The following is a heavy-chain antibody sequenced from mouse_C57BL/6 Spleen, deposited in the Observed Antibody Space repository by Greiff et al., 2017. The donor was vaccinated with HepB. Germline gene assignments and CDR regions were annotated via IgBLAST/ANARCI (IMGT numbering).Heavy chain of an antibody. CDR2: IYPGDGDT. V-gene: IGHV1-82*01. Sequence: QVQLQQSGPELVKPGASVKISCKASGYAFSSSWMNWVKQRPGKGLEWIGRIYPGDGDTNYNGKFKGKATLTADKSSSTAYMQLSSLTSEDSAVYLCASPGFDYWGQGTTLTVSS. J-gene: IGHJ2*01. CDR1: GYAFSSSW. CDR3: ASPGFDY.